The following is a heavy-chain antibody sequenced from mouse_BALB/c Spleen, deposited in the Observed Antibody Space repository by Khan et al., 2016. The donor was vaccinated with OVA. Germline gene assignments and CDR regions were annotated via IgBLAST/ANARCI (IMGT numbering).Heavy chain of an antibody. Sequence: VQLQESGAELVRPGTSVKVSCKASGYAFTNYLIEWIKQRPGQGLEWIGVINPGSGGTNYNEKFKGKATLTADISSSTAYMQLSSLPSDVSAVYFCTRGGFGGFAYWGQGTLVTVSA. CDR3: TRGGFGGFAY. V-gene: IGHV1-54*01. J-gene: IGHJ3*01. D-gene: IGHD3-1*01. CDR1: GYAFTNYL. CDR2: INPGSGGT.